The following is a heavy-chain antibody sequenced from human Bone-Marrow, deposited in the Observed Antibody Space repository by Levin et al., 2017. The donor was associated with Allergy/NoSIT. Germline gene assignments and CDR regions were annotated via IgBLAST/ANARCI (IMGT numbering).Heavy chain of an antibody. Sequence: GGSLGLSCVASGYNFSSYEMNWVRQAPGKGLEWVSYIRSSGTKIYYADSVKGRFTISRDNAKNTLYLQMNSLRVEDTAVYYCARALRYWGQGTLVTVSS. CDR2: IRSSGTKI. CDR3: ARALRY. V-gene: IGHV3-48*03. J-gene: IGHJ4*02. CDR1: GYNFSSYE.